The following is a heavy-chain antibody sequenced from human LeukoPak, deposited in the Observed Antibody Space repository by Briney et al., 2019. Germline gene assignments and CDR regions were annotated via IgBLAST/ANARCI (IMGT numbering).Heavy chain of an antibody. CDR2: IYYRGST. D-gene: IGHD3-3*01. J-gene: IGHJ4*02. V-gene: IGHV4-59*01. CDR1: GGSISSYY. CDR3: ARDGYDFWSGHQPFDY. Sequence: SETLSLTCTVSGGSISSYYWSWIRQSPGKGLEWIGYIYYRGSTNYNSSLKSRVTISVDTSKNQFSLKLSSVTAADTAVYYCARDGYDFWSGHQPFDYWGQGTLVTVSS.